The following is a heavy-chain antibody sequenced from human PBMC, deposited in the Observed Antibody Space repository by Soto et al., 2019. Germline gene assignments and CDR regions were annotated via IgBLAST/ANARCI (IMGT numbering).Heavy chain of an antibody. J-gene: IGHJ6*02. V-gene: IGHV1-69*02. CDR3: AEGGGSGSYYNPKYYYYGMDV. CDR2: IIPILGIA. D-gene: IGHD3-10*01. CDR1: GGTFSSYT. Sequence: ASVKVSCKASGGTFSSYTISWVRQAPGQGLEWMGRIIPILGIANYAQKFQGRVTITADKSTSTAYMELSSLRSEDTAVYYCAEGGGSGSYYNPKYYYYGMDVWGQGTTVTAP.